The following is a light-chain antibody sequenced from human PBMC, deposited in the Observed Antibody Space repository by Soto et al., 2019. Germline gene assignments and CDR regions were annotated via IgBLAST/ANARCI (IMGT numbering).Light chain of an antibody. CDR2: GAS. V-gene: IGKV1-17*02. CDR1: QDIRND. CDR3: LQHNSYPLT. Sequence: DIQMTQSPSSLSASVGDRVTITCRASQDIRNDLGWYQQKPGKAPKLLIYGASSLQSGVPSRFTDSASETEFTLTSSNLQPEDFSACYCLQHNSYPLTVGQGTKVEIK. J-gene: IGKJ1*01.